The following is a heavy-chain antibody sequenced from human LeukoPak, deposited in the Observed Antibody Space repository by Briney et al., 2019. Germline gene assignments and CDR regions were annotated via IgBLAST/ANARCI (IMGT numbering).Heavy chain of an antibody. D-gene: IGHD6-13*01. CDR2: MNTNSGNT. CDR3: ARGVRGINWFDP. CDR1: GYTFTSYD. Sequence: KVSCKASGYTFTSYDINWVRQATGQGLEWMGWMNTNSGNTGYAQKFQGRVTMTRNTSISTAYMELSSLRSEDTAVYYCARGVRGINWFDPWGQGTLVTVSS. J-gene: IGHJ5*02. V-gene: IGHV1-8*01.